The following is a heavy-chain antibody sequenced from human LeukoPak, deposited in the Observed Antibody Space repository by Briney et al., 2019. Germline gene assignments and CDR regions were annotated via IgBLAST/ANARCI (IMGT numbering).Heavy chain of an antibody. CDR2: SDPNTGGT. D-gene: IGHD1-26*01. J-gene: IGHJ4*02. Sequence: ASVMVSCKTTGYSFTNYCINWVRQAPGQWLEWMGRSDPNTGGTKSAKNFQGRVTMTRDTSISTAYMALSGLRSDDTAVYYCASLYDIVGTTVDYWGQGTLVTVSS. CDR3: ASLYDIVGTTVDY. V-gene: IGHV1-2*02. CDR1: GYSFTNYC.